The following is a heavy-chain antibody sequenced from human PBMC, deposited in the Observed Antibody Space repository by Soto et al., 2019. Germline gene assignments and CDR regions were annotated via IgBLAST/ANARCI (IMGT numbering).Heavy chain of an antibody. CDR1: GFTFSSYG. J-gene: IGHJ4*02. CDR2: ISYDGNNK. Sequence: QVQLVESGGGVVQPGESLRLSCAASGFTFSSYGMHWVRQAQGKGLEWVTFISYDGNNKYYADSVKGRVTVSRDNSKNTQYLQMNSLLAEDTAVYFCAKALGELSPESFDYWGRGTLVTVSS. V-gene: IGHV3-30*18. CDR3: AKALGELSPESFDY. D-gene: IGHD3-16*02.